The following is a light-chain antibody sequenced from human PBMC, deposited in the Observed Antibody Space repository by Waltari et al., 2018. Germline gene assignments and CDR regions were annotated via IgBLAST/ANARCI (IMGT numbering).Light chain of an antibody. CDR2: KAS. CDR1: QSISSW. CDR3: QQYNSYSRT. Sequence: DIQMTQSPYTLSASVGDRVTITCRASQSISSWLAWYQQKPGKAPKLLIYKASSLESGVPSRFSVSGSGTEFTLTISSLQPDDFATYYCQQYNSYSRTFGQGTKVEIK. J-gene: IGKJ1*01. V-gene: IGKV1-5*03.